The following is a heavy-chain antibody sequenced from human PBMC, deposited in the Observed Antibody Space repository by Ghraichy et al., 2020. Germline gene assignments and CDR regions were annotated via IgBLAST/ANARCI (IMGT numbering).Heavy chain of an antibody. CDR3: ATVPRIYSYGYYNFDY. CDR1: GYTLTELS. V-gene: IGHV1-24*01. Sequence: ASVKVSCKVSGYTLTELSMHWVRQAPGKGLEWMGGFDPEDGETIYAQKFQGRVTMTEDTSTDTAYMELSSLRSEDTAVYYCATVPRIYSYGYYNFDYWGQGTLVTVSS. CDR2: FDPEDGET. D-gene: IGHD5-18*01. J-gene: IGHJ4*02.